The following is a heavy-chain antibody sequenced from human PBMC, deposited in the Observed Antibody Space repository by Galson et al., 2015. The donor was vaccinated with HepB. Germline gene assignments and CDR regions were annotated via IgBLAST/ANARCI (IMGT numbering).Heavy chain of an antibody. CDR3: ATDQGGFRNHHNWFDP. V-gene: IGHV1-24*01. CDR1: GYTLTELS. J-gene: IGHJ5*02. D-gene: IGHD1-14*01. CDR2: FDPEDGET. Sequence: SVKVSCKVSGYTLTELSMHWVRQAPGKGLEWMGGFDPEDGETIYAQKFQGRVTMTEDTSTDTAYMELSSLRSEDTAVYYCATDQGGFRNHHNWFDPWGQGTLVTVSS.